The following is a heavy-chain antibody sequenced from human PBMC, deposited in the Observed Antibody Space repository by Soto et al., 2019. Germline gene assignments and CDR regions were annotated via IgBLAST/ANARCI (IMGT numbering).Heavy chain of an antibody. V-gene: IGHV1-69*04. CDR2: IIPILGIA. J-gene: IGHJ3*02. CDR1: GGTFSSYT. Sequence: SGKVSCKASGGTFSSYTISWVRQAPGQGLEWMGRIIPILGIANYAQKFQGRVTITADKSTSTAYMELSSLRSEDTAVYYCARDWGDHGAFDIWGQGTMVTVSS. D-gene: IGHD2-21*02. CDR3: ARDWGDHGAFDI.